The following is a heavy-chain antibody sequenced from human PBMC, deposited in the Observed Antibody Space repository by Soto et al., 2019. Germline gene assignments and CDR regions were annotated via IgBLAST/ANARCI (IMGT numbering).Heavy chain of an antibody. CDR3: ATSPTMVRGRGGAFEI. J-gene: IGHJ3*02. Sequence: GGSLRLSCAASGFTFSSYAMSWVRQAPGKGLEWVSAISGSGGSTYYADSVKGRFTISRDNSKNTLYLQMNSLRAEDTTVYYCATSPTMVRGRGGAFEIWGQGTMVPVSS. CDR2: ISGSGGST. CDR1: GFTFSSYA. D-gene: IGHD3-10*01. V-gene: IGHV3-23*01.